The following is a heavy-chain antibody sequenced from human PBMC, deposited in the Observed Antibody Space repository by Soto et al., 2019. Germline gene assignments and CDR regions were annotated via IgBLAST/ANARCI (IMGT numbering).Heavy chain of an antibody. Sequence: EVQLVESGGGLVKPGGSLRLSFAASGFTVTNPWLSWARQAPGKGLGWVGRIKGKTEGGPTDYAAPVRGRFTMSRDDSRNTLYLQMNSLKTEDTAVYYCTTVPSGWRAPGGWGQGTLVTVSS. J-gene: IGHJ4*02. CDR2: IKGKTEGGPT. D-gene: IGHD3-3*01. V-gene: IGHV3-15*01. CDR1: GFTVTNPW. CDR3: TTVPSGWRAPGG.